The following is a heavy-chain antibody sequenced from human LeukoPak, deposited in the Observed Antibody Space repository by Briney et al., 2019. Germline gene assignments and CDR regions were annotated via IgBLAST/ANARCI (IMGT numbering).Heavy chain of an antibody. J-gene: IGHJ1*01. V-gene: IGHV1-2*02. Sequence: ASVKVSCKASGCTFTGYYMHWVRQAPGQGLEWMGWINPNSGSTNYAQRFQDMVTMTRDMSISTAYMQLSRLRSDDTAIYYCTRGYYDSSDFEYFHHWGQGTLVTVSS. CDR1: GCTFTGYY. CDR3: TRGYYDSSDFEYFHH. CDR2: INPNSGST. D-gene: IGHD3-22*01.